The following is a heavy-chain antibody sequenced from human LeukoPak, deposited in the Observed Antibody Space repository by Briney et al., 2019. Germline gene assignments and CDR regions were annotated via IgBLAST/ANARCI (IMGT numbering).Heavy chain of an antibody. CDR1: GGSISGYY. CDR3: ARGVREKNRGFLLYYYYYYMDV. J-gene: IGHJ6*03. D-gene: IGHD3-10*01. V-gene: IGHV4-59*01. CDR2: IYYSGST. Sequence: SETLSLTCTVSGGSISGYYWSWIRQPPGKGLEWLGYIYYSGSTNYNPSLKSRVTIPVDTSKNQFSLNLSSVTAADTAVYYCARGVREKNRGFLLYYYYYYMDVWGKGTTVTVSS.